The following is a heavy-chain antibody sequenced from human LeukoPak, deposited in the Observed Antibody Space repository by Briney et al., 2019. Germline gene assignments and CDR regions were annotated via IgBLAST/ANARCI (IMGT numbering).Heavy chain of an antibody. CDR3: ARARSTIAARPFGY. V-gene: IGHV4-34*01. CDR2: INHSGST. J-gene: IGHJ4*02. D-gene: IGHD6-6*01. CDR1: GGSISSYY. Sequence: TSETLSLTCTVSGGSISSYYWSWIRQPPGKGLEWIGEINHSGSTNYNPSLKSRVTISVDTSKNQFSLKLSSVTAADTAVYYYARARSTIAARPFGYWGQGTLVTVSS.